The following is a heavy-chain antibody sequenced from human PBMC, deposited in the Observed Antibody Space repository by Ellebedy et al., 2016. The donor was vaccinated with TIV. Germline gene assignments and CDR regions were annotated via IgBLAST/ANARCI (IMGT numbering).Heavy chain of an antibody. CDR1: GFTFSLYA. J-gene: IGHJ6*03. V-gene: IGHV3-30-3*01. CDR3: ARATGDCSAGTCYSDMDV. CDR2: ISYDGSNK. D-gene: IGHD2-15*01. Sequence: PGGSLRLSCAASGFTFSLYAIHWVRQAPGKGLEWVAVISYDGSNKDYGDSVKCRFTISRDNSKNTLYLQMNSLRAEDTAVYYYARATGDCSAGTCYSDMDVWGKGTTVTVSS.